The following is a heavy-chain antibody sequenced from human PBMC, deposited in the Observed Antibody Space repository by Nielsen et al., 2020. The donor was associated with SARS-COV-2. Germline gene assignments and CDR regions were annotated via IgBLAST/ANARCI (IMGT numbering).Heavy chain of an antibody. CDR1: GGSFSGYY. CDR3: ARGGDCSGGSCYRRPKSATPFDY. CDR2: INHSGST. V-gene: IGHV4-34*01. Sequence: SETLSLTCAVYGGSFSGYYWSWIRQPPGKGLEWIGEINHSGSTNYNPSLKSRVTVSVDTSKNQFSLKLSSVTAADTAVYYCARGGDCSGGSCYRRPKSATPFDYWGQGTLVTVSS. D-gene: IGHD2-15*01. J-gene: IGHJ4*02.